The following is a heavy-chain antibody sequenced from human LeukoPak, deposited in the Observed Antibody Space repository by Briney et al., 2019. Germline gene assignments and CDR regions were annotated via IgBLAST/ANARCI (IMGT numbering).Heavy chain of an antibody. CDR1: GYTFTSYG. J-gene: IGHJ3*02. V-gene: IGHV1-18*01. D-gene: IGHD3-22*01. Sequence: ASVKVSCKASGYTFTSYGISWVRQAPGQGLEWMGWISAYNGNTNYAQKFQGRVTMTRDTSISTAYMELSRLRSDDTAVYYCAXXAHAYYYDSSGYYRGDAFDIWGQGTMVTVSS. CDR3: AXXAHAYYYDSSGYYRGDAFDI. CDR2: ISAYNGNT.